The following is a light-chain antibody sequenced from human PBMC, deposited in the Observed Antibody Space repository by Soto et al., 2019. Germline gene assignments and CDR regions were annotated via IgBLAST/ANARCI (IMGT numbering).Light chain of an antibody. CDR1: SSNIGAGYD. Sequence: QSVLTQPPSVSGAPGQRVTISCTGSSSNIGAGYDVHWYQQLPRTVPKLLIYGTSNRPSGVPDRFSGSKSGTSASLAITGLQAEDEADYYCQSYDSSLSGVVFGGGTKLTGL. V-gene: IGLV1-40*01. CDR2: GTS. CDR3: QSYDSSLSGVV. J-gene: IGLJ2*01.